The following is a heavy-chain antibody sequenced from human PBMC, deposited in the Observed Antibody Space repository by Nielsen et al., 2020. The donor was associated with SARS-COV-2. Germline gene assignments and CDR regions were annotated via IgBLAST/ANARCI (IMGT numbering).Heavy chain of an antibody. CDR3: VRIDMATISVDY. CDR1: GGSFSGYH. CDR2: INHSGST. D-gene: IGHD5-24*01. V-gene: IGHV4-34*01. J-gene: IGHJ4*02. Sequence: SETLSLTCSVYGGSFSGYHWSWIRQSPGKGLEWIGKINHSGSTNYNPSLKSRVTISVDTSKNQFFLKVNSVTAADTAVYYCVRIDMATISVDYWGRGTLVTVSS.